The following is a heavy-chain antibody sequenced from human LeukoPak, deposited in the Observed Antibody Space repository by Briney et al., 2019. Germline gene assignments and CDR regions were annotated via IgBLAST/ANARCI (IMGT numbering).Heavy chain of an antibody. CDR1: GGTFSSYA. Sequence: ASVKVSCKASGGTFSSYAISWVRQAPGQGLEWMGAIIPIFGTANYAQKFQGRVTITTDESTSTAYMELKSLRADDTAVYYCARVRVGATGFVDYWGQGTLVTVSS. V-gene: IGHV1-69*05. CDR3: ARVRVGATGFVDY. D-gene: IGHD1-26*01. J-gene: IGHJ4*02. CDR2: IIPIFGTA.